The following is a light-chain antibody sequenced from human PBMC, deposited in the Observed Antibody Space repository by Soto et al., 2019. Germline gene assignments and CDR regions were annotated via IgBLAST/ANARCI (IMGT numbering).Light chain of an antibody. V-gene: IGLV2-8*01. J-gene: IGLJ3*02. Sequence: QSALTQPPSASGSPGQSVTFSCTGTSSDVGRYNFVSWYQQHPGKAPKLIIYEVDKRPSGVPDRFSGSKSGSTASLTVSGLQAEDEADYYCQSYDSSLSGSGVFGGGTKLTVL. CDR1: SSDVGRYNF. CDR2: EVD. CDR3: QSYDSSLSGSGV.